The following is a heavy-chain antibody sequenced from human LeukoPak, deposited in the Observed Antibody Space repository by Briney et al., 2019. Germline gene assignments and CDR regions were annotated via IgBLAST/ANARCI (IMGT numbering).Heavy chain of an antibody. CDR2: IIHSGGT. CDR3: ARGQFSYGSGNNWFDP. V-gene: IGHV4-34*01. CDR1: GGSFSGYF. D-gene: IGHD3-10*01. Sequence: SETLSLTCTVFGGSFSGYFWSWIRQPPGKGLEWIGEIIHSGGTNHNPSLKSRVTISVDTSKNHFSLNLSSVTAADTAVYYCARGQFSYGSGNNWFDPWGQGTLVTVSS. J-gene: IGHJ5*02.